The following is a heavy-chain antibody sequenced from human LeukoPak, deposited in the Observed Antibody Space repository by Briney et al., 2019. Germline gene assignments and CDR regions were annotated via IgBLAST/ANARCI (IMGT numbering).Heavy chain of an antibody. CDR1: GFTVSSNY. CDR2: IYSGGST. Sequence: PGGSLRLFCAASGFTVSSNYMSWVRQAPGKGLEWVSVIYSGGSTYYADSVKGRFTISRDNSKNTLYLQMNSLRAEDTAVYYCASSGPRGLWIQPYHHWGQGTLVTVSS. CDR3: ASSGPRGLWIQPYHH. V-gene: IGHV3-66*01. J-gene: IGHJ5*02. D-gene: IGHD5-18*01.